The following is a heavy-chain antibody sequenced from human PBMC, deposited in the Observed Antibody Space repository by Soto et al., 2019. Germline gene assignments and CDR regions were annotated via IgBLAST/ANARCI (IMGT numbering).Heavy chain of an antibody. J-gene: IGHJ4*02. CDR3: AKPSYDFWSGYYNPFDN. CDR1: GFTFSSYG. D-gene: IGHD3-3*01. CDR2: IWYDGSIQ. V-gene: IGHV3-33*06. Sequence: QVQLVESGGGVVQPGRSLRLSCAASGFTFSSYGMHWVRQAPGKGLEWVAIIWYDGSIQYYADSVKGRFAISRDNSKNTLYLQMDSLRAENTAVYYCAKPSYDFWSGYYNPFDNWGQGTLVTVS.